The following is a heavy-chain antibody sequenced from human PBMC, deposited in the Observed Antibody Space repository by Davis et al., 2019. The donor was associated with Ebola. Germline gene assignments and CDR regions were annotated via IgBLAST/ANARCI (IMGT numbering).Heavy chain of an antibody. CDR1: DDSIRRRGYH. D-gene: IGHD1-26*01. CDR2: VYYSGST. CDR3: TRRDSGSQHFDN. J-gene: IGHJ4*02. Sequence: SETLSLTCTVSDDSIRRRGYHWGWIRQPPGKGLEWIGSVYYSGSTYYNPSLKSRVTISVDTSRNQFSLRLTSVTAADTAVYFCTRRDSGSQHFDNWGQGTLVSVSS. V-gene: IGHV4-39*01.